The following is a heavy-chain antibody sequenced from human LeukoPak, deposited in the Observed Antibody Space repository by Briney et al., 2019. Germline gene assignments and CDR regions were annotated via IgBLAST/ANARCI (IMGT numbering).Heavy chain of an antibody. V-gene: IGHV4-38-2*02. CDR1: GYSINSGYY. Sequence: PSETLSLTCTVSGYSINSGYYWGWIRQPPGKGLEWIGSIYHSGSTYYNPSLKSRVTISVDTSKNQFSLKLSSVTAADTAVYYCARIGNRRYFDYWGQGTLVTVSS. D-gene: IGHD1-14*01. J-gene: IGHJ4*02. CDR2: IYHSGST. CDR3: ARIGNRRYFDY.